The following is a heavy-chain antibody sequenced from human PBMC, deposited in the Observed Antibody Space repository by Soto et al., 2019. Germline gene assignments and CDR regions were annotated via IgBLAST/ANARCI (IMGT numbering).Heavy chain of an antibody. D-gene: IGHD5-18*01. CDR3: VKAIDRYGSDHFDY. Sequence: GGSLRLSCSASGFTFSSYAMHWVRQAPGKGLEYVSAISSNGGSTYYADSVKGRFTISRDNSKNTLYLQMSSLRAEDTAVYYCVKAIDRYGSDHFDYWGQGTLVTVSS. J-gene: IGHJ4*02. V-gene: IGHV3-64D*06. CDR1: GFTFSSYA. CDR2: ISSNGGST.